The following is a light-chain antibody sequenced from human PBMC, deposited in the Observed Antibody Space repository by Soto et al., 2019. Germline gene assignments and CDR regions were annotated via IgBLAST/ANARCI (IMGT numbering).Light chain of an antibody. Sequence: EIVLTQSPGTLSLSPGERATLSCRASQRVSSNYLAWYQQKPGQAPRLLIYGASSRATGIPDRFSGSWSGTAFTLTISRPEPEDFAVYYCQQYGNSPSTFGPGTKVDIK. CDR1: QRVSSNY. CDR2: GAS. CDR3: QQYGNSPST. V-gene: IGKV3-20*01. J-gene: IGKJ3*01.